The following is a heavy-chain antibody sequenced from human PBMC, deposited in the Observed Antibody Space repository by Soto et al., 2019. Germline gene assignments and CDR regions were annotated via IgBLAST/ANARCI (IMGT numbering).Heavy chain of an antibody. CDR2: IYYSGST. J-gene: IGHJ4*02. D-gene: IGHD4-17*01. CDR1: GGSISSGGYY. V-gene: IGHV4-31*03. CDR3: ARVGYGDSDYFDY. Sequence: PSETLSLTCTVSGGSISSGGYYWSWIRQHPGKGLEWIGYIYYSGSTYYNPSLKSRVTISVDTSKNQFSLKLSSVTAADTAVYYCARVGYGDSDYFDYWGQGTLVTVS.